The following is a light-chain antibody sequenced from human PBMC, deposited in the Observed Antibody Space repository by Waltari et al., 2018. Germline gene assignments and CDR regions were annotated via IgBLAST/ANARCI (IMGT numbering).Light chain of an antibody. CDR2: RAS. Sequence: DIQMTQSPSTLSASVGERVPITCRASQSVSTWLAWYQQKPGKAPTLLVYRASSYQNGVPSRFSASGSGAEFTLSINGLQPDDFATYYCQQYFTFPWTFGRGTKVEI. CDR3: QQYFTFPWT. J-gene: IGKJ1*01. V-gene: IGKV1-5*03. CDR1: QSVSTW.